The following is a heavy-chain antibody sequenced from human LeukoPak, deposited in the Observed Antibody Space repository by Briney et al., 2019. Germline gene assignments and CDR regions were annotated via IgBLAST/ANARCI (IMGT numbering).Heavy chain of an antibody. CDR1: RGTFSSYA. CDR2: IIPIFGTA. Sequence: GASVKVSCKASRGTFSSYAISWVRQAPGQGLEWMGGIIPIFGTANYAQKFQGRVTITADESTSTAYMELSSLRSEDTAVYYCARGGPYSGSYEWWFDPWGQGTLVTVSS. CDR3: ARGGPYSGSYEWWFDP. D-gene: IGHD1-26*01. V-gene: IGHV1-69*13. J-gene: IGHJ5*02.